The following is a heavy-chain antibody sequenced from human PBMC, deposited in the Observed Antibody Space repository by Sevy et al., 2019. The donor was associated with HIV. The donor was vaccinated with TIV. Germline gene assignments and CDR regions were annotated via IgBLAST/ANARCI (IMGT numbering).Heavy chain of an antibody. Sequence: SCKVSGDSLTDLSIHWVRQAPGKGLEWMAVISYDGRNTKYKADSVKGRFTISRDNSKNTLYLQMNSLRAEDTAIYYCARDRGEILSSAFDYWGQGTLVTVSS. D-gene: IGHD3-16*01. CDR1: GDSLTDLS. V-gene: IGHV3-30*01. CDR3: ARDRGEILSSAFDY. J-gene: IGHJ4*02. CDR2: ISYDGRNTK.